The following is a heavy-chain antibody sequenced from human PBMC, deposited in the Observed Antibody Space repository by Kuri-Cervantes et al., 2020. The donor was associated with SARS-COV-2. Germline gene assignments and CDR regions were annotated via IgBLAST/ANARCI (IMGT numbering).Heavy chain of an antibody. Sequence: GGSLRLSCAASGFTFSSYGMHWVRQAPGKGLEWVAVIWYDGSNKYYADSVKGRFTISRDNSKNTLYLQMNSRRAEDTAVYYCARDREWELLHAGAFDIWGQGTMVTVSS. CDR1: GFTFSSYG. CDR3: ARDREWELLHAGAFDI. V-gene: IGHV3-33*08. D-gene: IGHD1-26*01. J-gene: IGHJ3*02. CDR2: IWYDGSNK.